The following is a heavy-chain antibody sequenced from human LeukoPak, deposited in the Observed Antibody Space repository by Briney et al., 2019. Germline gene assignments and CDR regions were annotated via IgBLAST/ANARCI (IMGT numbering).Heavy chain of an antibody. CDR2: ITGGGGST. Sequence: GGSLRLSCAASRFSFSNYGMSWIRQAPGKGLEWVSSITGGGGSTYYADSVRGRFTISRDNSKNTLYLQMNSLRAEDAAVYYCAKASYDFWSGYYTGFDYWGQGTLVTVSS. D-gene: IGHD3-3*01. J-gene: IGHJ4*02. V-gene: IGHV3-23*01. CDR1: RFSFSNYG. CDR3: AKASYDFWSGYYTGFDY.